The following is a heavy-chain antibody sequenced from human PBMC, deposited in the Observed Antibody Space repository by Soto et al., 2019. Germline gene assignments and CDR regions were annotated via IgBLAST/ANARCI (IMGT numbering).Heavy chain of an antibody. Sequence: PGGSLRLSCAASGFTFSSYWMSWVRQAPGKGLEWVANIKQDGSEKYYVDSVKGRFTISRDNAKNSLYLQMNSLRAEDTAVYYCARDHLTYYYGSGSYYNGHLHYYYYGMDVWGQGTTVTVSS. J-gene: IGHJ6*02. V-gene: IGHV3-7*03. CDR2: IKQDGSEK. D-gene: IGHD3-10*01. CDR1: GFTFSSYW. CDR3: ARDHLTYYYGSGSYYNGHLHYYYYGMDV.